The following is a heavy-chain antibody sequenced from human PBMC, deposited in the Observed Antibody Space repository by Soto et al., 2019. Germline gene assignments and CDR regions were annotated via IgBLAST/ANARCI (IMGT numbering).Heavy chain of an antibody. D-gene: IGHD3-3*01. Sequence: SETLSLTCAVYGGSFSGYYWSWIRQPPGKGLEWIGEINHSGSTNYNPSLKSRVTISVDTSKNQFSLKLSSVTAADTAVYYCARVPYKHYDFWSDPSYGMDVWGQGTTVTVSS. V-gene: IGHV4-34*01. CDR2: INHSGST. CDR3: ARVPYKHYDFWSDPSYGMDV. CDR1: GGSFSGYY. J-gene: IGHJ6*02.